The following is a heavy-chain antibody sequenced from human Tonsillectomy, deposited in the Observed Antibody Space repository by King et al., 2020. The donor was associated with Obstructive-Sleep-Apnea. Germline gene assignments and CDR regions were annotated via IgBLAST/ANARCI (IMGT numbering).Heavy chain of an antibody. V-gene: IGHV2-70*04. CDR1: GFSLSTSGMC. J-gene: IGHJ4*02. Sequence: HVTLKESGPALVKPTQTLTLTCTSSGFSLSTSGMCVTWIRQPPGRALEWLARIDWDDDKFYSTSLKTRLTISKDTSENQVVLTMTNMDPVDTATYYCARIRPQYSGSYIDYWGQGTLVTVSS. CDR3: ARIRPQYSGSYIDY. D-gene: IGHD1-26*01. CDR2: IDWDDDK.